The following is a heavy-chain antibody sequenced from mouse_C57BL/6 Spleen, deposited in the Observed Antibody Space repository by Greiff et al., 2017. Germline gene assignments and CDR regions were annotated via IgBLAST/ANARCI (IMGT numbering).Heavy chain of an antibody. Sequence: QVQLQQSGAELARPGASVKMSCKASGYTFTSYTMHWVKQRPGQGLEWIGYINPSSGYTKYNQKFKDKATLTADKSSSTAYMQLSSLTSEDSAVYYCARSLYGNYSWFAYWGQGTLVTVSA. CDR2: INPSSGYT. V-gene: IGHV1-4*01. D-gene: IGHD2-1*01. J-gene: IGHJ3*01. CDR1: GYTFTSYT. CDR3: ARSLYGNYSWFAY.